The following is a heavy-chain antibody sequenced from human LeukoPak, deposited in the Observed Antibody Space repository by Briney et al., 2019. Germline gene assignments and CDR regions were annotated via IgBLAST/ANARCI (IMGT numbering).Heavy chain of an antibody. D-gene: IGHD6-13*01. V-gene: IGHV3-30*02. CDR1: AYTFSSYG. Sequence: GGSLRLSCAASAYTFSSYGMHWVRQAPGKGLEWVAFIRYDGSNEYYADSVKGRFTISRDNSKNTLYLQMNSLRAEDTAVYYCAKDHPKQQLPGEYWGQGTLVTVSS. J-gene: IGHJ4*02. CDR3: AKDHPKQQLPGEY. CDR2: IRYDGSNE.